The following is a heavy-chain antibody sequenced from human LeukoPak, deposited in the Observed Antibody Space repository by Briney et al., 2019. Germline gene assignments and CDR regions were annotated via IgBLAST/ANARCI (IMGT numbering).Heavy chain of an antibody. CDR1: GFTFSSYS. D-gene: IGHD2-2*01. V-gene: IGHV3-48*01. J-gene: IGHJ3*02. CDR2: ISSSSTTI. Sequence: GSLRLSCAASGFTFSSYSMNWVRQAPGKGLEWVSYISSSSTTIYYADSVKGRFTISRDNAKNSLYLQMNSLRAEDTAVYYCAREDCSSTSCQSWAFDIWGQGTMVTVSS. CDR3: AREDCSSTSCQSWAFDI.